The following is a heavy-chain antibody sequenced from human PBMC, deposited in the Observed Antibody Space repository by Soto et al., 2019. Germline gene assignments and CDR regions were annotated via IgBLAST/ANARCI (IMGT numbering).Heavy chain of an antibody. CDR2: INSDGSST. J-gene: IGHJ4*02. D-gene: IGHD5-12*01. CDR3: ARDGLYVSGGPPLDF. V-gene: IGHV3-74*01. CDR1: GFTLSRFY. Sequence: EVNLVESGGGSVRPGGSLRLSCAVSGFTLSRFYMHWVRQVPGKGPVWVARINSDGSSTNYADSVKGRFSIVRDSAKNTVLLHMNVLRVEDTGIYYCARDGLYVSGGPPLDFRGQGTLVNVSS.